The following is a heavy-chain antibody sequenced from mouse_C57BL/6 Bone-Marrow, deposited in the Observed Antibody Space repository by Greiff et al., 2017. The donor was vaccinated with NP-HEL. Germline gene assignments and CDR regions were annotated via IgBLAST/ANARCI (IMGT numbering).Heavy chain of an antibody. Sequence: EVKVVESEGGLVQPGSSMKLSCTASGFTFSDYYMAWVRQVPEKGLEWVANINYDGSSTYYLDSLKSRFIISRDNAKNILYLQMSSLKSEDTATYYCARDIDYGSSYDYAMDYWGQGTSVTVSS. D-gene: IGHD1-1*01. CDR3: ARDIDYGSSYDYAMDY. J-gene: IGHJ4*01. V-gene: IGHV5-16*01. CDR1: GFTFSDYY. CDR2: INYDGSST.